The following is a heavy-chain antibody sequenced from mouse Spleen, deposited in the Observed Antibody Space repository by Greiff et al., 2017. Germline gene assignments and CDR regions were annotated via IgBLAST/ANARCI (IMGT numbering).Heavy chain of an antibody. CDR3: ARDGNWDPAWFAY. CDR2: IYPGNVNT. J-gene: IGHJ3*01. CDR1: GYTFTSYY. D-gene: IGHD4-1*01. V-gene: IGHV1S56*01. Sequence: QVQLQQSGPELVKPGASVRISCKASGYTFTSYYIHWVKQRPGQGLEWIGWIYPGNVNTKYNEKFKGKATLTADKSSSTAYMQLSSLTSEDSAVYFCARDGNWDPAWFAYWGQGTLVTVSA.